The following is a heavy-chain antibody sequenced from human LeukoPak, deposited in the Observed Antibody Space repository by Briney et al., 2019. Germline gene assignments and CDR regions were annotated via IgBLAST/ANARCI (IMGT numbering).Heavy chain of an antibody. CDR3: AKAYGSSGYYQLPIDF. Sequence: GGSLRLSCAASGFTFSSFEMSWVRQAPGKGLESVSAITGSDGTTFYADSVKGRFTISRDNSRNTLYLQMNSLRADDTAVYYCAKAYGSSGYYQLPIDFWGQGTLVTVSS. CDR2: ITGSDGTT. CDR1: GFTFSSFE. J-gene: IGHJ4*02. D-gene: IGHD3-22*01. V-gene: IGHV3-23*01.